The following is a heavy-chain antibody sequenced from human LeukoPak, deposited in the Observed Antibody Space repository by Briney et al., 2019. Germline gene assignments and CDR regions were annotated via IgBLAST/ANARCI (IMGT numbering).Heavy chain of an antibody. CDR3: ARGGNIVVVPAQGAFDI. J-gene: IGHJ3*02. CDR2: IKQDGSEK. D-gene: IGHD2-2*01. V-gene: IGHV3-7*01. Sequence: RGSLRLSCAASGFTFSSYWMSWVRQAPGKGLEWVANIKQDGSEKYYVDSVKGRFTISRDNAKNSLYLQMNSLRAEDTAVYYCARGGNIVVVPAQGAFDIWGQGTMVTVSS. CDR1: GFTFSSYW.